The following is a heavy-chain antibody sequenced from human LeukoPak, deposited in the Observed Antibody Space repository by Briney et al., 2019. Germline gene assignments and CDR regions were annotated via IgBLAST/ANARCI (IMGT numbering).Heavy chain of an antibody. Sequence: GASVKVSCKASGGTFSSYAISWVRQAPGQGLEWMGGIIPIFGTANYAQRFQGRVTITADKSTSTAYMELSSLRSEDTAVYYCARGASAFRELPFYYGLDVWGKGTTVTVSS. V-gene: IGHV1-69*06. D-gene: IGHD3-16*01. CDR1: GGTFSSYA. J-gene: IGHJ6*04. CDR3: ARGASAFRELPFYYGLDV. CDR2: IIPIFGTA.